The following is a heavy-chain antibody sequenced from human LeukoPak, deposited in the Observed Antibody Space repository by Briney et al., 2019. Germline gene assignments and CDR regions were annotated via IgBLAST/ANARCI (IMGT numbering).Heavy chain of an antibody. J-gene: IGHJ4*02. CDR3: AIALRLPAATYYFDY. Sequence: ASVKVSCKASGYTFTRYYMHWVRQAPGQGVEWMGWINPNSGGTNYAQKCQGRVTMTRDTSISTAYMELSRLRSDDTAVYYCAIALRLPAATYYFDYWGQGTLVTVSS. V-gene: IGHV1-2*02. CDR2: INPNSGGT. CDR1: GYTFTRYY. D-gene: IGHD2-2*01.